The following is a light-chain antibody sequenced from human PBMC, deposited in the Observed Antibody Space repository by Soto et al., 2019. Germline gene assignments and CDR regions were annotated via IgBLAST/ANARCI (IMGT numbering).Light chain of an antibody. Sequence: IILTQSPCTLSLSPGERATLSCRASQSFRGLLAWYQQKPGQAPRLLIYDASTRATGIPARFSGSGSGTDFTLTISSLEPEDFAVYYCQQRSNWPPQTFGGGTKVDI. CDR2: DAS. CDR1: QSFRGL. CDR3: QQRSNWPPQT. V-gene: IGKV3-11*01. J-gene: IGKJ4*01.